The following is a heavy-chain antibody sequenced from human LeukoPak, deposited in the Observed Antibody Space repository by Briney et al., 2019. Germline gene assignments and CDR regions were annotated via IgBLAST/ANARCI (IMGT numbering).Heavy chain of an antibody. D-gene: IGHD2-21*01. CDR1: GFTFSSYA. V-gene: IGHV3-23*01. Sequence: PGGSLRLSCAASGFTFSSYAMSWVRQAPGKGLEWVSAISCSGGSKYYADSVKGRFTISRDNSKNTLYLQMNSLRAEDTAVYYCAKDPRGPVVNAGWFDPWGQGTLVTVSS. CDR2: ISCSGGSK. CDR3: AKDPRGPVVNAGWFDP. J-gene: IGHJ5*02.